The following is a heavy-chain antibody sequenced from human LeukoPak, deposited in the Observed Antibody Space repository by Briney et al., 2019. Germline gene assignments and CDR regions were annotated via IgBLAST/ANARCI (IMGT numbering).Heavy chain of an antibody. CDR3: ARGPAAHYYYYMDV. D-gene: IGHD6-25*01. V-gene: IGHV4-4*07. CDR2: IYTSGST. J-gene: IGHJ6*03. Sequence: SETLSLTCTVSGGSISSYYWSWIRQPAGKGLEWIGRIYTSGSTNYNPSLKSRVTMSVDTSKNQFSLKLSSVTAADTAVYYCARGPAAHYYYYMDVWGKGTTVTASS. CDR1: GGSISSYY.